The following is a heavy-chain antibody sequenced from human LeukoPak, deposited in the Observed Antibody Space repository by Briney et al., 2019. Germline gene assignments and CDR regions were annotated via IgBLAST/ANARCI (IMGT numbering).Heavy chain of an antibody. Sequence: GASVKVSCKASGYTFTANYIHWVRQAPGQGLEWMGWINPNGGGTNYAQKFQGWATMTRDTSISTLYMELSRLKSDDTAVYYCARGFGSSWFDYWGQGTLVTVSS. CDR3: ARGFGSSWFDY. D-gene: IGHD6-13*01. CDR2: INPNGGGT. V-gene: IGHV1-2*04. CDR1: GYTFTANY. J-gene: IGHJ4*02.